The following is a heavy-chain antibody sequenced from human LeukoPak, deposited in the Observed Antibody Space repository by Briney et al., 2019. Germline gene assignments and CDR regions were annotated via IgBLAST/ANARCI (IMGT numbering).Heavy chain of an antibody. Sequence: ASETLSLTCAVSGGSISSSNWWSWVRQPPGKGLEWIGEIYHSGSTNYNPSLKSRVTISVDKSKNQFSLNVSSVTAADTAVYYCARAEVVGAHLRSGYFQHWGQGTLVIVSS. CDR3: ARAEVVGAHLRSGYFQH. D-gene: IGHD1-26*01. J-gene: IGHJ1*01. CDR2: IYHSGST. CDR1: GGSISSSNW. V-gene: IGHV4-4*02.